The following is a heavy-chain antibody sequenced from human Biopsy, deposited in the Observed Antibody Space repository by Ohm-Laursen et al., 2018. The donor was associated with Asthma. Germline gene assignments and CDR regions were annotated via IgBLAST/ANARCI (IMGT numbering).Heavy chain of an antibody. D-gene: IGHD2-2*01. V-gene: IGHV3-20*04. CDR2: INWNGGST. Sequence: SLRLSCTASGFTFDDYAMSWVRQAPGKGLEWVSGINWNGGSTGYADSVKGRFTISRDNAKNSLYLQMNSLRAEDTAVYYCAREGHEYCSSTSCASFDYWGQGTLVTVSS. J-gene: IGHJ4*02. CDR3: AREGHEYCSSTSCASFDY. CDR1: GFTFDDYA.